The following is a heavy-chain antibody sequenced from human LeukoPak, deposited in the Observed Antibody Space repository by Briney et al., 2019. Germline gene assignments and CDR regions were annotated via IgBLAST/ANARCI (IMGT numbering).Heavy chain of an antibody. CDR3: ARGTYYYGSGSFLYYFDY. V-gene: IGHV4-59*01. Sequence: KSSETLSLTCTVSGGSISSYYWSWIRQPPGKGLEWIGYIYYSGSTTYDPSLKSRVTISLDTSKNQFSLKLTSVTAADTAVYYCARGTYYYGSGSFLYYFDYWGQGTLVTVSS. J-gene: IGHJ4*02. CDR2: IYYSGST. CDR1: GGSISSYY. D-gene: IGHD3-10*01.